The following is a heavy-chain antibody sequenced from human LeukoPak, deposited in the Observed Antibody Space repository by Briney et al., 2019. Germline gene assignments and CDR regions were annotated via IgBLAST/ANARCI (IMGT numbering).Heavy chain of an antibody. CDR2: IYHSGST. CDR3: ARVYCSSTSCYGPSQYFQH. V-gene: IGHV4-39*07. CDR1: GGSISSSSYY. J-gene: IGHJ1*01. D-gene: IGHD2-2*01. Sequence: PSETLSLTCTVSGGSISSSSYYWGWIRQPPGKGLGWIGSIYHSGSTYYNPSLKSRVTISVDTSKNQFSLKLSSVTAADTAVYYCARVYCSSTSCYGPSQYFQHWGQGTLVTVSS.